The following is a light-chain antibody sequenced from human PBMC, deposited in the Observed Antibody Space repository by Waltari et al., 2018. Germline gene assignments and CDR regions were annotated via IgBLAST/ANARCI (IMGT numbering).Light chain of an antibody. CDR3: QQYDISPLT. CDR1: QTVRPTY. J-gene: IGKJ4*01. V-gene: IGKV3-20*01. Sequence: EIVLTQSPGTLSLSPGERATLSCRASQTVRPTYLAWYQQKPGPAPTLLIYGASSRASGIPDRCSGSVSGTDVSLTISSREPEDFAVYYCQQYDISPLTFGGGTKVEIK. CDR2: GAS.